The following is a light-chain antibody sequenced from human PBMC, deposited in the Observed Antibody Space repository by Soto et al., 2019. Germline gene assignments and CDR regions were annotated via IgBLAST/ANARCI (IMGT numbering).Light chain of an antibody. J-gene: IGKJ2*01. V-gene: IGKV1-5*03. CDR1: QTVSSW. Sequence: DIQMTQFPSTLSASIGDRVTITCRASQTVSSWLAWYQQKPGKAPKLLIYKASNLESGVPSRFSGSGSGTEFTLTTSSLQPDDFATYYCQQYNPYSPYTFGQGTRLEIK. CDR3: QQYNPYSPYT. CDR2: KAS.